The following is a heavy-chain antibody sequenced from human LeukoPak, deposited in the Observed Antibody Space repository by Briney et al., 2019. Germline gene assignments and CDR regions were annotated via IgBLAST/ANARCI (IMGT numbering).Heavy chain of an antibody. CDR2: ISGSGGSA. CDR1: GFTFSSYV. J-gene: IGHJ5*02. D-gene: IGHD3-3*01. Sequence: PGGSLRLSCTASGFTFSSYVMSWVRQAPGKGLEWVSAISGSGGSAYYADSVKGRFTISRDNSKNTLYLQMNSLRAEDTAVYYCAKDSYGFFVGHFDPWGQGTLVTVSS. CDR3: AKDSYGFFVGHFDP. V-gene: IGHV3-23*01.